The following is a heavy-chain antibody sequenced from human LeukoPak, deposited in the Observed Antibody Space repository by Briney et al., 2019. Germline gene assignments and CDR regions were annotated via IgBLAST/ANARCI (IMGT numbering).Heavy chain of an antibody. J-gene: IGHJ4*02. D-gene: IGHD3-3*01. CDR3: ARLDFWSGYYMSYFDY. V-gene: IGHV4-39*01. CDR2: IYYSGST. CDR1: GGSISSSSYY. Sequence: SETLSLTCTVSGGSISSSSYYWGWIRQPPGKGPEWLGSIYYSGSTYYNPSLKSRVTTSVDTSKSQFSLKLSSVTDADTAVYYCARLDFWSGYYMSYFDYWGQGTLVTVSS.